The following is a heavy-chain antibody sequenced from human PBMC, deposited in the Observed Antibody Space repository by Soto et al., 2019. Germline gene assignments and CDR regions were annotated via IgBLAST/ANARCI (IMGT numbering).Heavy chain of an antibody. V-gene: IGHV3-33*01. CDR3: ARPAYCRSASCYRLDY. CDR2: IWSDGSNK. D-gene: IGHD2-2*02. Sequence: GGSLRLSCAASGFTFSSYGMNWVRQAPGKGLEWVAVIWSDGSNKDYTDSVKGRFTISRDNSKNTLYLQMNSLRAEDTAVYFCARPAYCRSASCYRLDYWGQGALVTVSS. CDR1: GFTFSSYG. J-gene: IGHJ4*02.